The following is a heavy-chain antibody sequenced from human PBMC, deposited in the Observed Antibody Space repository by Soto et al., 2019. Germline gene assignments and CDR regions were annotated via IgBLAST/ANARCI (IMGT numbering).Heavy chain of an antibody. CDR2: INGIGDST. J-gene: IGHJ4*02. D-gene: IGHD4-17*01. CDR1: GFRFSSYA. Sequence: EVQLLESGGGLVQPGGSLRLSCAASGFRFSSYAMGWVRQAPGQGLEWVSVINGIGDSTYYADSVMGRFTISRDNSKDTLYVQMNSLRAEGAAVYYCARVRYGDYIDYWGQGTLVTVSS. V-gene: IGHV3-23*01. CDR3: ARVRYGDYIDY.